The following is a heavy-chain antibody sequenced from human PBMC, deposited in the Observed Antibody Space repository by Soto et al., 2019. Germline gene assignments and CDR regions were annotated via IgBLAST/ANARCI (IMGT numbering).Heavy chain of an antibody. D-gene: IGHD6-13*01. J-gene: IGHJ4*02. V-gene: IGHV3-23*01. CDR2: LSDSGDSI. CDR1: GFTFSSHA. Sequence: EVQLLESGGGLVQPGRSLRLSCTASGFTFSSHAMTWVRQAPGKGLEWVSGLSDSGDSIYYADSVKGRFTIYRDNSMNTLYLQRNTRRVEDTAVYYGAKVSSSWYAGFFDLWGQGTLVTVSS. CDR3: AKVSSSWYAGFFDL.